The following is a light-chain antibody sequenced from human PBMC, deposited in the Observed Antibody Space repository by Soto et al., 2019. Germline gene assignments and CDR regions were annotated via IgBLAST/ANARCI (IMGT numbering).Light chain of an antibody. V-gene: IGKV3-11*01. CDR3: QQRNIWPPVT. J-gene: IGKJ5*01. CDR1: QSVTNF. Sequence: EIVLTQSPGTLSLSPGARAPLSCRASQSVTNFLAWYQQKPGQAPRLLIYGAFNRATGIPARFSGSGSGTDFTLTISSLEPEDSAIYYCQQRNIWPPVTFGQGTRLEIK. CDR2: GAF.